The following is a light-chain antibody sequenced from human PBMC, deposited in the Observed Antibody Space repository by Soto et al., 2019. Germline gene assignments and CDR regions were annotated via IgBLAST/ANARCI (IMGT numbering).Light chain of an antibody. CDR2: AAS. CDR3: QQSNSFPLT. CDR1: QAISSR. V-gene: IGKV1-12*01. J-gene: IGKJ4*01. Sequence: DIQMTQSPSSVSASVGDRVTITCRASQAISSRLAWYQQKPGKAPNLLIYAASSLQSGVPSRFSGSGSETDFTLTIGSLQPEDFATYYCQQSNSFPLTFGGGTKVEIK.